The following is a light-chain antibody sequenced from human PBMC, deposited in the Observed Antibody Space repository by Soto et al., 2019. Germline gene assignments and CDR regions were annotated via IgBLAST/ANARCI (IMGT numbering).Light chain of an antibody. CDR1: SSNIGAGYD. V-gene: IGLV1-40*01. Sequence: QSVLTQPPSVYGAPEQRVTISCTGSSSNIGAGYDVHWYQHLPGTAPKLLIYGNSNRPSGDPDRFSGSKSGTSASLAITGLQAEDEADYYCQSYDSSLSGFVVFGGGTKLTVL. CDR3: QSYDSSLSGFVV. J-gene: IGLJ2*01. CDR2: GNS.